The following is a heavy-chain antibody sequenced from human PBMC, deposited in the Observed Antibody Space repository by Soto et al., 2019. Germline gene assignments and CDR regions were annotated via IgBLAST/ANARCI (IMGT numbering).Heavy chain of an antibody. V-gene: IGHV4-59*01. J-gene: IGHJ4*02. Sequence: QVQLQESGPGLVKPSESLSLTCAVSGRSISSYYWSWLRQPPGKGLEWIGYINYSGSTNYNPSLKSRVTISVDTSKNQFSLKLTSVTAADTAVYYCARSRYTSGWWTPPFDYWGQGTLVTVSS. CDR1: GRSISSYY. D-gene: IGHD6-19*01. CDR2: INYSGST. CDR3: ARSRYTSGWWTPPFDY.